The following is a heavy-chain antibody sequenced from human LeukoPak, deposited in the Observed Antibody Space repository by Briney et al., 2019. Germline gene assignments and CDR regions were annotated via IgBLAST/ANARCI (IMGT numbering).Heavy chain of an antibody. CDR1: GFTFSIYN. J-gene: IGHJ6*02. V-gene: IGHV3-48*04. D-gene: IGHD5-12*01. Sequence: GGSLRLSCAASGFTFSIYNINWVRQAPGKGLEWVSYISSGSRTIYYADSVKGRFTISRDNAKDSLYLQMNSLRAEDTAVYYRARVIVATIPGYGMDVWGQGTTVTVSS. CDR2: ISSGSRTI. CDR3: ARVIVATIPGYGMDV.